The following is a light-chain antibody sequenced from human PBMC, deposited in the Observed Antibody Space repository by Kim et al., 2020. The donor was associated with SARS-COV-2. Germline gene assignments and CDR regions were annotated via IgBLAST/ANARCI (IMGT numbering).Light chain of an antibody. CDR2: KAS. CDR3: QQCESHPYT. J-gene: IGKJ2*01. V-gene: IGKV1-5*03. CDR1: QSISVW. Sequence: DIQMTQSPSTLSASVGDRVTITCRASQSISVWLAWYQQKPGKPPKLLIYKASNLEDGVPSRFSGSGSGTEFTLTITTLQPDDFATYPCQQCESHPYTFGQGSSLEL.